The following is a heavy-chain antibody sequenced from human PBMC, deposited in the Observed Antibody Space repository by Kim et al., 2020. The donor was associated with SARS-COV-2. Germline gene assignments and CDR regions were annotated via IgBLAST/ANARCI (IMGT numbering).Heavy chain of an antibody. V-gene: IGHV4-59*01. Sequence: SETLSLTCTVSGGSISSYYWSWIRQPPGKGLEWIGYIYYSGSTNYNPSLKSRVTISVDTSKNQFSLKLSSVTAADTAVYYCARDFALTKGWFDPWGQGTLVTVSS. J-gene: IGHJ5*02. CDR1: GGSISSYY. CDR2: IYYSGST. CDR3: ARDFALTKGWFDP. D-gene: IGHD3-3*01.